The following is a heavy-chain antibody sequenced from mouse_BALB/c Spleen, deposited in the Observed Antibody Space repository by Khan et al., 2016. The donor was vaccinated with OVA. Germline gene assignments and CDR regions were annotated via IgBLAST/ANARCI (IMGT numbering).Heavy chain of an antibody. V-gene: IGHV1-26*01. CDR3: ARGYEFFPY. Sequence: EVQLQQSGPDLVKPGASVKISCKASGYSFTLYYMTWVRQSHGKSPEWIGRVNPNNGDTNYNQNFKGKAILTVDKSSITAYMELRSLTSEDSAVFDCARGYEFFPYWGQGTLVTVSA. CDR1: GYSFTLYY. CDR2: VNPNNGDT. J-gene: IGHJ3*01. D-gene: IGHD2-12*01.